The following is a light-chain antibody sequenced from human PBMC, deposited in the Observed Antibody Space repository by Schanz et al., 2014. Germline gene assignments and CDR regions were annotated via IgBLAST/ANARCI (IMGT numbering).Light chain of an antibody. V-gene: IGLV1-40*01. Sequence: QSVLTQPPSVSGAPGQRVTISCTGSSSNIGAGYDVHWYQQLPGTAPKLLLYHTDNRPSGVPDRFTGSKSGTSASLAISGLQSQDEADYYCAAWSDSLQSWVFGGGTKLTVL. CDR3: AAWSDSLQSWV. CDR1: SSNIGAGYD. CDR2: HTD. J-gene: IGLJ3*02.